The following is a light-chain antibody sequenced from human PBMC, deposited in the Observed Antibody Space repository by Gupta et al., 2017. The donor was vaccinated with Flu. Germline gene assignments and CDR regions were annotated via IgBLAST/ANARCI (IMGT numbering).Light chain of an antibody. Sequence: QSALTQPPSSSRPPGHSVTISCTGTGSDVGGYTYVSWYQQHPGKAPKLMIYGVSKRPSGVPDRFSGSKSGSTASLTVTRLQAEDEAEYYCSSYAGSNNNLVFGGGTKLTVL. CDR2: GVS. CDR1: GSDVGGYTY. CDR3: SSYAGSNNNLV. V-gene: IGLV2-8*01. J-gene: IGLJ2*01.